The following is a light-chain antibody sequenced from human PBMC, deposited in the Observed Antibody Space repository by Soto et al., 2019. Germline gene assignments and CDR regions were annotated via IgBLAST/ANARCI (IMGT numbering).Light chain of an antibody. V-gene: IGKV3-20*01. CDR1: QGVSSSY. CDR2: AAS. J-gene: IGKJ1*01. CDR3: HQYGSSPQT. Sequence: EIVLTQSPGTLSLSLGERATLSCRTSQGVSSSYLAWYQHTPGQAPRLLIYAASSRATGIPDRFSGSGSGTDFTLTISRLEPEDFAVYYCHQYGSSPQTFGQGTKVEIK.